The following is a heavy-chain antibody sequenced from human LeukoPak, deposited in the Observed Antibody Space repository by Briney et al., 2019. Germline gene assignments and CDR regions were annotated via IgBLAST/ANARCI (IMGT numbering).Heavy chain of an antibody. Sequence: ASVKVSCTASGGTFSSYAISWVRQAPGQGLEWMGGIIPIFGTANYAQKFQGRVTITTDESTSTAYMELSSLRSEDTAVYYCARGEVPAAAPGPYFDYWGQGTLVTVSS. CDR1: GGTFSSYA. J-gene: IGHJ4*02. V-gene: IGHV1-69*05. CDR2: IIPIFGTA. CDR3: ARGEVPAAAPGPYFDY. D-gene: IGHD2-2*01.